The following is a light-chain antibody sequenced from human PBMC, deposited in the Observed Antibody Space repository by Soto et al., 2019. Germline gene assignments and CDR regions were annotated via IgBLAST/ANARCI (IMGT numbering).Light chain of an antibody. J-gene: IGLJ1*01. Sequence: QPALTQPAPVSGSPGQANTISCTGTSRAIGDSTHVSWYQQYPGKAPQRMFYEVSNRPSGVSNRFSGSKSGNTASRTISGLQAEDEADYYCSSYTSRGTLVFGTGTKVTVL. CDR2: EVS. CDR1: SRAIGDSTH. CDR3: SSYTSRGTLV. V-gene: IGLV2-14*01.